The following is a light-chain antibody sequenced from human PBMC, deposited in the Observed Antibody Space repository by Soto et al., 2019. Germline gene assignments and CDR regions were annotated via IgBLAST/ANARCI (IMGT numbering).Light chain of an antibody. J-gene: IGLJ1*01. Sequence: QYALTQPASVSGSPGQSIAISCTGTSSDVGGYNYVSWYQQHPGKAPKLRIYDVSNRPSGVSDRFSGSKSGNTASLTISGIQAEDGAEYYCSSYTTSSTYVFGTGTKLTVL. CDR2: DVS. CDR1: SSDVGGYNY. CDR3: SSYTTSSTYV. V-gene: IGLV2-14*01.